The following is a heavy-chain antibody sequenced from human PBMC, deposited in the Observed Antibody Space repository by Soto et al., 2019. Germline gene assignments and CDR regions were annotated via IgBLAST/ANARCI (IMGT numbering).Heavy chain of an antibody. CDR2: IYYSGST. D-gene: IGHD3-22*01. J-gene: IGHJ4*02. V-gene: IGHV4-31*03. CDR1: GGSISSGGYY. CDR3: ARERRYYYDSSGSPS. Sequence: SETLSLTCTVSGGSISSGGYYWSWIRQHPGKGLEWIGYIYYSGSTYYNPSLKSRVTISVDTSKNQFSLKLSSVTAADTAVYYCARERRYYYDSSGSPSWGQGTLVTVSS.